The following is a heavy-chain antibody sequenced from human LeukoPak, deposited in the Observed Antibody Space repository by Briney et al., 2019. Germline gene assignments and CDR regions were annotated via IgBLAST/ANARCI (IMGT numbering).Heavy chain of an antibody. CDR1: GYSISSGYF. CDR2: INHSGST. CDR3: ARRLGRKFGERFYYYYYMDV. J-gene: IGHJ6*03. V-gene: IGHV4-55*02. Sequence: PSETLSLTCTVSGYSISSGYFWSWVRQPPGKGLEWIGEINHSGSTKYNPSLKSRITMSVDTSKNQFSLKLSSVTAADTAVYYCARRLGRKFGERFYYYYYMDVWGKGTTVTISS. D-gene: IGHD3-10*01.